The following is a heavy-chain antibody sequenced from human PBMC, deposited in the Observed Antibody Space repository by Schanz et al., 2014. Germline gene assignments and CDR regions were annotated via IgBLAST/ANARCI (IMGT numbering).Heavy chain of an antibody. Sequence: VQLLDSGGGLVQPGGSLRLSCAASGFTFRDYYMSWIRQAPGKGLEWVAAMSYDGSIKYYGDSVKGRFTISRDNSKNTLYLHMNTLRSEDTAVYYCAKDSTHIDIVLVPTAIDYWGQGTLVTVSS. CDR2: MSYDGSIK. CDR3: AKDSTHIDIVLVPTAIDY. V-gene: IGHV3-30*18. CDR1: GFTFRDYY. D-gene: IGHD2-2*01. J-gene: IGHJ4*02.